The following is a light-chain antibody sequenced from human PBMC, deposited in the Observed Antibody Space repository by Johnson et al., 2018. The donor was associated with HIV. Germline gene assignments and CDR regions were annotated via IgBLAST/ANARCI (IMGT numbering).Light chain of an antibody. V-gene: IGLV1-51*02. CDR3: GTWDSSLSAAYG. CDR2: ENN. CDR1: SSNIGNNY. J-gene: IGLJ1*01. Sequence: QSVLTQPPSVSAAPGQKVTISCSGSSSNIGNNYVSWYQQLPGTAPKLLIYENNKRPSGIPDRFSGSKSGTSATLGITGLQTGDEADYYCGTWDSSLSAAYGFGTGTNVTVL.